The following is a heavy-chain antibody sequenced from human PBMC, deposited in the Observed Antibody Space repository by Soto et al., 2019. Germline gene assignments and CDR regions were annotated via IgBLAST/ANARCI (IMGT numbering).Heavy chain of an antibody. J-gene: IGHJ4*02. CDR2: ISSSSSYI. V-gene: IGHV3-21*01. CDR1: GFTFSSYS. D-gene: IGHD6-13*01. CDR3: ARDPRGIAAAGSFDY. Sequence: PGGSLRLSCAASGFTFSSYSMNWVRQAPGKGLEWVSSISSSSSYIYYADSVKGRFTISRDNAKNSLYLQMNSLRAEDTAVYYCARDPRGIAAAGSFDYWGQGTLVTVSS.